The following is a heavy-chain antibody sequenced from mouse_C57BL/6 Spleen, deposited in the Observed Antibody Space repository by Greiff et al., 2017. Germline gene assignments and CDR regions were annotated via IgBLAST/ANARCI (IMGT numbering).Heavy chain of an antibody. Sequence: QVQLQQPGAELVKPGASVKLSCKASGYTFTSYWMHWVKQRPGQGLEWIGMIHPNSGSTNYNEKFKSKATLTVDKSSSTAYMQLSSLTSEDSAVYYCAIYYDYDRVYAMDYWGQGTSVTVSS. CDR2: IHPNSGST. D-gene: IGHD2-4*01. CDR3: AIYYDYDRVYAMDY. J-gene: IGHJ4*01. CDR1: GYTFTSYW. V-gene: IGHV1-64*01.